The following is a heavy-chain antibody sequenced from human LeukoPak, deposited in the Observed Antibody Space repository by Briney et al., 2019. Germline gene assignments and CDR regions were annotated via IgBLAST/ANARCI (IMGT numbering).Heavy chain of an antibody. CDR1: GGSIRSSDYY. Sequence: PSETLSLTCTVSGGSIRSSDYYWCWIWQSAGKGLEWIGRVHANGRTYYNPSLKSRLTLSLDASESQLSLKLSSVTAADTALYYCARGRPYGDYFDYWGQGARVTVSS. V-gene: IGHV4-61*02. CDR3: ARGRPYGDYFDY. D-gene: IGHD4-17*01. J-gene: IGHJ4*02. CDR2: VHANGRT.